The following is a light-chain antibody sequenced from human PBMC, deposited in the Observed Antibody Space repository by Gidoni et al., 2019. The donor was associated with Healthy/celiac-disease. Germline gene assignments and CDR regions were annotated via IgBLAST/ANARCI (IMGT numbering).Light chain of an antibody. CDR2: SAS. V-gene: IGKV1-27*01. CDR3: QRTYNAPRT. Sequence: SLSASVGNTILISSRVSQGSSSYLAWYRQKPGKVPKLLIYSASIMATGIPSRFSGSGSGTDFTLTISSLQPEDVATYYGQRTYNAPRTFGQGTKVEIK. CDR1: QGSSSY. J-gene: IGKJ1*01.